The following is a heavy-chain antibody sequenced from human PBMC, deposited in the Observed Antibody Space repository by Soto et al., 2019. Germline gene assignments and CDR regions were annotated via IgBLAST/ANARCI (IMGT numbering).Heavy chain of an antibody. V-gene: IGHV4-59*01. CDR1: SGSIGTYF. CDR3: ARGRGGTYDAFDI. Sequence: PSETLSLTCTVSSGSIGTYFWSWIRQPPGKGLEWIGYIYYSGTTNYNPSLKSRVTISLDTSKNQFSLRLSSVTAADAAVYYCARGRGGTYDAFDIWGQGTLVTVSS. CDR2: IYYSGTT. D-gene: IGHD1-26*01. J-gene: IGHJ3*02.